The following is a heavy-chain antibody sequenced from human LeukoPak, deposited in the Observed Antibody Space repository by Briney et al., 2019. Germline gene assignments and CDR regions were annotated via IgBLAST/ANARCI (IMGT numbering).Heavy chain of an antibody. V-gene: IGHV3-23*01. D-gene: IGHD5-18*01. CDR2: IGGSGGST. CDR3: ARGQLWFDY. J-gene: IGHJ5*01. Sequence: GGSLRLSCAASGFIFSNYAMSWVRQAPGQGLERVSPIGGSGGSTYYADSVKGRFTISRDNSKNTLYLQMNSLRAEDTAVYYCARGQLWFDYWGQGTLVTVSS. CDR1: GFIFSNYA.